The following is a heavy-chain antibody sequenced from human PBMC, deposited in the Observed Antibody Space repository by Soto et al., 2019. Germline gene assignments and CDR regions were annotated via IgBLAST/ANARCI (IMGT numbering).Heavy chain of an antibody. CDR3: ARDGKGAAYTHGPYYFAF. D-gene: IGHD1-1*01. Sequence: RRSCAASGCPVSSYSWKSDRQATEKGLEWISYITSTSSAINYADSVRGRFTISRDNAMRSLFLHMNSLRDEDTAVYYCARDGKGAAYTHGPYYFAFLGQGTLVTVSP. V-gene: IGHV3-48*02. CDR2: ITSTSSAI. J-gene: IGHJ4*02. CDR1: GCPVSSYS.